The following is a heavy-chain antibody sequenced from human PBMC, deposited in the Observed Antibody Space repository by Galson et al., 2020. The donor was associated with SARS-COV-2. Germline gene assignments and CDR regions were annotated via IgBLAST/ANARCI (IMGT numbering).Heavy chain of an antibody. Sequence: ETSETLSLTCTVSGGSISSGGYSWSSTRQQPGKGLEQIGHIYYRGSTSYTPSLTSRATISVDTSTNQISMKPSSVTAADTAVYYCARASRTVFGVVKLVDYWGQGSLVTVSA. V-gene: IGHV4-31*03. CDR3: ARASRTVFGVVKLVDY. J-gene: IGHJ4*02. CDR2: IYYRGST. CDR1: GGSISSGGYS. D-gene: IGHD3-3*01.